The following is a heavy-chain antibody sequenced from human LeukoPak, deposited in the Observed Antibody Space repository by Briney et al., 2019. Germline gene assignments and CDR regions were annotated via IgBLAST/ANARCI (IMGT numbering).Heavy chain of an antibody. Sequence: GGSPRLSCAASGFTFSSYAMSWVRQAPGKGLEWVSGISGSGGSTYYADFVKGRFTISRDNSKNTLYLQMNSLRAEDTAVYYCARALWFGEFLFDYWGQGTLVTVSS. J-gene: IGHJ4*02. CDR1: GFTFSSYA. V-gene: IGHV3-23*01. CDR2: ISGSGGST. D-gene: IGHD3-10*01. CDR3: ARALWFGEFLFDY.